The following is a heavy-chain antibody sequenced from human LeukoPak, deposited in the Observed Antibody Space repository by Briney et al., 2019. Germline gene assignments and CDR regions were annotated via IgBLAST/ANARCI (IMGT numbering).Heavy chain of an antibody. CDR2: ISTSSSTI. Sequence: GGTLRLSCAASGFIFSTSTMNWVRQAPGKGLEWLSYISTSSSTIYYADFVKGRFTISRDDAKNSLYLQMNSLRVDDTAVYYCARVVPSTKGDYWGQGTLVTVSS. V-gene: IGHV3-48*01. CDR1: GFIFSTST. D-gene: IGHD2-2*01. CDR3: ARVVPSTKGDY. J-gene: IGHJ4*02.